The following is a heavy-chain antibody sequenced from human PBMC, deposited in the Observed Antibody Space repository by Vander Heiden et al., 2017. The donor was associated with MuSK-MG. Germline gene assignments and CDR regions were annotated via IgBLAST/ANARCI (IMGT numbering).Heavy chain of an antibody. CDR1: GGSISSYY. J-gene: IGHJ4*02. V-gene: IGHV4-59*01. D-gene: IGHD5-18*01. CDR2: IYYSGST. CDR3: ARDSGGVWDSSYGYFDY. Sequence: QVQLQESGPGLVKPSETLSLTCTVSGGSISSYYWSWIRQPPGKGLEWIGYIYYSGSTNYNPSLKSRVTISVDTSKNQFSLKLSSVTAADTAVYYCARDSGGVWDSSYGYFDYWSQGTLVTVSS.